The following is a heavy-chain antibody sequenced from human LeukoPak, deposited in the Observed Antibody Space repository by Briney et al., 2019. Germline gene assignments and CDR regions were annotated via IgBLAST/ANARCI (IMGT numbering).Heavy chain of an antibody. D-gene: IGHD6-6*01. CDR3: ASSTYSSSPS. CDR1: GFTVSNYW. Sequence: GGSLRLSCAASGFTVSNYWMICDRQAPGKGLEWMANINEDGSQKYYVGSVEGRFTISRDNAKNSLYLQMNSLIAEDTAVYYCASSTYSSSPSWGQGTLVTVSS. V-gene: IGHV3-7*01. CDR2: INEDGSQK. J-gene: IGHJ5*02.